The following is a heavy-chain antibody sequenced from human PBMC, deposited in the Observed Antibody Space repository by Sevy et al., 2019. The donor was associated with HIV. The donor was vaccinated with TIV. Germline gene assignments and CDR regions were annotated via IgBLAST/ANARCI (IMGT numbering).Heavy chain of an antibody. V-gene: IGHV3-48*03. CDR2: ISSSGSPI. CDR3: VRGRAMIIYD. CDR1: GFRFNIYE. J-gene: IGHJ4*02. D-gene: IGHD5-12*01. Sequence: GGSLRLSCAASGFRFNIYEMNWVRQAPGKGLEWVSYISSSGSPIYYADSVKGRFTISRDNAKSSLYLQMNSLGAEDTAVYYFVRGRAMIIYDWGQGTLVTVSS.